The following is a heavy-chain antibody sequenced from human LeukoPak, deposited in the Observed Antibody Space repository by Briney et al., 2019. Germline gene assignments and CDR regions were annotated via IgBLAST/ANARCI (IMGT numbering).Heavy chain of an antibody. Sequence: PGGSLRLSCAASGFTFSGYAMSWVRQAPGKGLEWVSAISGSGGSTYYADSVKGRFTISRDNSKNTLYLQMNSLRAEDTAVYYCAKEKDIVVVESYFQHWGQGTLVTVSS. J-gene: IGHJ1*01. CDR1: GFTFSGYA. D-gene: IGHD2-2*01. CDR3: AKEKDIVVVESYFQH. CDR2: ISGSGGST. V-gene: IGHV3-23*01.